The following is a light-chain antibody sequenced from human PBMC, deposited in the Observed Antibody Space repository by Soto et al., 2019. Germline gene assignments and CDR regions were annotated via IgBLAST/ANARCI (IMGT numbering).Light chain of an antibody. CDR1: QSVSSSY. Sequence: EIVLTQSPGTLSLSPGERATLSCRASQSVSSSYLAWYQQKPGQAPRLLIYGASSRATGIPDRFSGSGSGTDFTLTISRLEPEDFAVYYCHQDGSSPYTFGQGTKVESK. V-gene: IGKV3-20*01. CDR3: HQDGSSPYT. J-gene: IGKJ2*01. CDR2: GAS.